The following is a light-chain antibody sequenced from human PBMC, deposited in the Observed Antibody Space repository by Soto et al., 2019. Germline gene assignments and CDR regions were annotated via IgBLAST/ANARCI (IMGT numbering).Light chain of an antibody. CDR2: AAS. CDR1: QGISSY. Sequence: AIRMTXSPSSFSXSTGDRVTITCRASQGISSYLAWYQQKPGKAPKLLIYAASTLQSGVPSRFSGSGSGTDFTLTISCLQSEDFATYYCQQYYSYPRTFGQGTKVEIK. V-gene: IGKV1-8*01. CDR3: QQYYSYPRT. J-gene: IGKJ1*01.